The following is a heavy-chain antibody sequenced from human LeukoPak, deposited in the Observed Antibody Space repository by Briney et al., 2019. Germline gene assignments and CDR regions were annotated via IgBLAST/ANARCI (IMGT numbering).Heavy chain of an antibody. Sequence: GGSLRLSCAASGFTFSSYEMNWVRQAPGKGLEWVSYISSSGSTIYYADSVKGRFTISRDNAKNSLYLQMNSLRAEDTAVYYCARVHCSGGSCLFDYWGQGTLVTVSS. V-gene: IGHV3-48*03. J-gene: IGHJ4*02. CDR2: ISSSGSTI. D-gene: IGHD2-15*01. CDR1: GFTFSSYE. CDR3: ARVHCSGGSCLFDY.